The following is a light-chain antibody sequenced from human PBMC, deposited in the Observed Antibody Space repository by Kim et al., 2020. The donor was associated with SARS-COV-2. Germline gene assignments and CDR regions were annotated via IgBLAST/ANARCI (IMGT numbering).Light chain of an antibody. CDR2: GKN. J-gene: IGLJ2*01. V-gene: IGLV3-19*01. Sequence: ALGQTVSITCQGDSLRSYYATWYQQKPGQAPILVIYGKNNRPSGIPDRFSGSSSGNTASLVITGAQAEDEADYYCNSRDNSGNHVLFGGGTKLTVL. CDR1: SLRSYY. CDR3: NSRDNSGNHVL.